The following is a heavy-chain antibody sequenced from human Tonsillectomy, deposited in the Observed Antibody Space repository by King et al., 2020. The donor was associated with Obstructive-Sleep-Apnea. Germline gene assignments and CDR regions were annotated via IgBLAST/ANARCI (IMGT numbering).Heavy chain of an antibody. V-gene: IGHV3-7*03. CDR1: VFTFSSYW. CDR2: IKQDGSEK. D-gene: IGHD3-3*01. Sequence: QLVQSGGGLVQPGGSLRLSCAASVFTFSSYWMSWVRQAPGKGLEWVANIKQDGSEKYYVDSVKGRFTISRDNAKNSLYLQMNSLRAEDTAVYYCARGDIIYDFWSGYLHEGWFDPWGQGTLVTVSS. J-gene: IGHJ5*02. CDR3: ARGDIIYDFWSGYLHEGWFDP.